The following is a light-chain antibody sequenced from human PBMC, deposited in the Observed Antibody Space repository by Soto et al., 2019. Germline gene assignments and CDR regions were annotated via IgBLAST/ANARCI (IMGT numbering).Light chain of an antibody. CDR1: SDDVGDYNY. CDR3: CSYAGRYSYV. CDR2: DVI. J-gene: IGLJ1*01. Sequence: QSVLTQPASVSGSPGQSITISCTGTSDDVGDYNYVSWSQQHPGKAPKLMIYDVINRPSGVSNRFSGSKSGNTASLTISGLQAEDEGDYYCCSYAGRYSYVFGSGTKVTVL. V-gene: IGLV2-14*01.